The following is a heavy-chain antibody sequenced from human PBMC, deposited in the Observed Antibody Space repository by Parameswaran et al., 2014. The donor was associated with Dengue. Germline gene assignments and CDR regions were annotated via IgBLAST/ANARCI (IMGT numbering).Heavy chain of an antibody. V-gene: IGHV3-21*03. CDR2: ISGSNTYT. Sequence: VRQAPGKGLEWVSCISGSNTYTYYGDSVRGRFTISRDNAKNSVYLRMNSLRAEDTAVYYCAKLGLSSSRESIYYYHYVDVWGKGTTVTVSS. D-gene: IGHD1-7*01. CDR3: AKLGLSSSRESIYYYHYVDV. J-gene: IGHJ6*03.